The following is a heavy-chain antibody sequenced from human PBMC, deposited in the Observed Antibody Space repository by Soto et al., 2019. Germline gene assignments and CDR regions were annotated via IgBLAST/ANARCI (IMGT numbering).Heavy chain of an antibody. D-gene: IGHD6-13*01. CDR3: AKDLYTIAADGWNFDY. J-gene: IGHJ4*02. CDR1: GFTFSSYA. Sequence: GGSLRLSCAASGFTFSSYAMSWVRQAPGKGLEWVSAISGSGGSTYYADSVKGRFTISRDNSKNTLYLQMNSLRAEDTAVYYCAKDLYTIAADGWNFDYWGQGTLVTVSS. CDR2: ISGSGGST. V-gene: IGHV3-23*01.